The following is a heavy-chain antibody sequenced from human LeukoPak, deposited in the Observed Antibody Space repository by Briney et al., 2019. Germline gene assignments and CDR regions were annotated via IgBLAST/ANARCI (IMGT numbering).Heavy chain of an antibody. CDR2: ISWNSGSI. J-gene: IGHJ4*02. D-gene: IGHD3-3*01. CDR3: AKGGVVLRFLEWFDY. V-gene: IGHV3-9*01. Sequence: PGRSLGLSCAASGFTFDDYAMHWVRKAPGKGLEWVSGISWNSGSIGYADSVKGRFTISRDNAKNSLYLQMNSLRAEDTALYYCAKGGVVLRFLEWFDYWGQGTLVTVSS. CDR1: GFTFDDYA.